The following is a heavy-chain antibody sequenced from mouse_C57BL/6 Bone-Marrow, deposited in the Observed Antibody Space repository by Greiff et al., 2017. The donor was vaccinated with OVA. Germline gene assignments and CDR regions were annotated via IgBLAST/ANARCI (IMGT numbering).Heavy chain of an antibody. V-gene: IGHV1-59*01. CDR1: GYTFTSYW. J-gene: IGHJ3*01. D-gene: IGHD3-2*02. Sequence: QVQLQQPGAELVRPGTSVKLSCKASGYTFTSYWMHWVKQRPGQGLEWIGVIDPSDSYTNYNQKFKGKATLTVDTSSSTAYMQLSSLTSEDSAVYCCARSPFFRLQAYWGQGTLVTVSA. CDR2: IDPSDSYT. CDR3: ARSPFFRLQAY.